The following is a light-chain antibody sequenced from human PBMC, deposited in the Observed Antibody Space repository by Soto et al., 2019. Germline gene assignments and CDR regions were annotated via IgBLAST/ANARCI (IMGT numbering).Light chain of an antibody. CDR1: TGAVTSGHY. CDR3: LLSYSGAWV. J-gene: IGLJ3*02. CDR2: DTN. Sequence: QAVVTQEPSLTVSPGGTVTLTCGSSTGAVTSGHYPYWFQQKPGQAPSTLIYDTNNKHSWTPALFSGSLLGGKAALTLSGAQPEDEAEYYCLLSYSGAWVFGGGTQLTVL. V-gene: IGLV7-46*01.